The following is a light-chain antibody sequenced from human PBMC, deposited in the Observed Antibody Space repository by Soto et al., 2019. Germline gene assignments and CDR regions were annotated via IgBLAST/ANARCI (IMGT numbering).Light chain of an antibody. CDR3: QQYHRYST. CDR2: DVS. CDR1: QSINAW. J-gene: IGKJ1*01. Sequence: DIQMTQAPSTISASVGDRVTITCRASQSINAWLAWYQQKPGKAPTLLIYDVSTLDSGVPSRFSGSASGTEFTITISSLESDDFATYYCQQYHRYSTFGQGTRVDIK. V-gene: IGKV1-5*01.